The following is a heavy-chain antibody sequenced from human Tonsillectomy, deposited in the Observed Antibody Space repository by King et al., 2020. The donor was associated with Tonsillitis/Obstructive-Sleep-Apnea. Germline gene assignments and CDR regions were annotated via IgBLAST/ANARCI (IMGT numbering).Heavy chain of an antibody. CDR3: GRERTSHGDHDAFDN. D-gene: IGHD4-17*01. Sequence: VQLVESGGGLVKPGGSLRLSCAASGFNFSSYSMNWVRQALGKGLEWVSSISSSRSYTYYADSVKGRFTISRDTAKNSLYRQMNSLRAEVTAVYYCGRERTSHGDHDAFDNWGQGTMVTVSS. CDR2: ISSSRSYT. V-gene: IGHV3-21*01. CDR1: GFNFSSYS. J-gene: IGHJ3*02.